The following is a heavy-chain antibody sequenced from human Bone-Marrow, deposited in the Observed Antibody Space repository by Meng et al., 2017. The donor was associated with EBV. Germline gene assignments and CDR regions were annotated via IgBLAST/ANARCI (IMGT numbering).Heavy chain of an antibody. CDR3: ARAGYHRPASEY. D-gene: IGHD2-15*01. Sequence: QGKLRESGPGLGGPSGTLSLTCAVSRGFITSGDWWSWVRQSPGKGLEWIGEIHHSGGTSYNPSLKSRVTISLDMSKDQFSLRLSSVTAADTAVYYCARAGYHRPASEYWGQGTLVTVSS. CDR2: IHHSGGT. V-gene: IGHV4-4*02. J-gene: IGHJ4*02. CDR1: RGFITSGDW.